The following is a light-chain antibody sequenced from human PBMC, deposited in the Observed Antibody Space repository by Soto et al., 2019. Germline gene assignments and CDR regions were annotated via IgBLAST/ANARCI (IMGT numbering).Light chain of an antibody. CDR3: HQYYPGT. CDR2: AAS. V-gene: IGKV1-5*01. CDR1: QSISRG. Sequence: DIQMTQSPPTLSASVGDRVTITCRASQSISRGLAWHQQKAGEAPKLLIYAASTLVSGVPSRFSGSGSGTKFTLTISRLQPDDFATYYGHQYYPGTFGQGTKVEIK. J-gene: IGKJ1*01.